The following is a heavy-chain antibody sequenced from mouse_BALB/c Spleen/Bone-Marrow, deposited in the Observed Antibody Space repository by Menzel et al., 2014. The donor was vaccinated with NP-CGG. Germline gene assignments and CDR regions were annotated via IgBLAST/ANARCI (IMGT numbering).Heavy chain of an antibody. CDR3: AREGGNFPWFAY. V-gene: IGHV1S137*01. D-gene: IGHD2-1*01. Sequence: VKLQESGAELVRPGASVKISCKGSGYTFTDYAMHWVKQSHAKSLEWIGVISTYYGDASYNQKFKGKATMTVDKSSSTAYMELARLTSEDSAIYYCAREGGNFPWFAYWGQGTLVTVSA. CDR1: GYTFTDYA. J-gene: IGHJ3*01. CDR2: ISTYYGDA.